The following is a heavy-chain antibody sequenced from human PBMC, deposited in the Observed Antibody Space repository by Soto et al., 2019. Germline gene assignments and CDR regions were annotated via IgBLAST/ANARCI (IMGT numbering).Heavy chain of an antibody. J-gene: IGHJ5*02. D-gene: IGHD3-10*01. CDR3: ARGTALWLGGWFDP. CDR1: GFTFSSYS. Sequence: EVQLVESGGGLVQPGGSLRLSCAASGFTFSSYSMNWVRQAPGKGLEWVSYISSSSSTIYYADSVKGRFTISRDNAKNSLYLQMNSLRDEETAVYYCARGTALWLGGWFDPWGQGTLVTVSS. V-gene: IGHV3-48*02. CDR2: ISSSSSTI.